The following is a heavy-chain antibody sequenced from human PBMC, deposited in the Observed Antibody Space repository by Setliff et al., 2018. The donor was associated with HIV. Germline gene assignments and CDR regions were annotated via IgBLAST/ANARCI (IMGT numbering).Heavy chain of an antibody. CDR2: INHSGST. CDR1: GGSFSGYY. Sequence: SSETLSLTCAVYGGSFSGYYWSWIRQPPGKGLEWIGEINHSGSTNYNASLKSRVTLSVDTSKKQFSLKLRSVTAADTAVYYCASLGYCSGVRCYQPSYYYYGLDVWGQGTTVTV. V-gene: IGHV4-34*01. J-gene: IGHJ6*02. CDR3: ASLGYCSGVRCYQPSYYYYGLDV. D-gene: IGHD2-15*01.